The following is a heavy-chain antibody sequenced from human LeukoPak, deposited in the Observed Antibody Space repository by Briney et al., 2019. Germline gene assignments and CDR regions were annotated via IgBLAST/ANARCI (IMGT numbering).Heavy chain of an antibody. CDR1: GYTFTGSY. V-gene: IGHV1-2*02. Sequence: ASVKVSCKASGYTFTGSYMHWVRQAPGQGLEWMGWINPNGGGTNYAQKFQGRVTMTRDTSISTAYMELRRLRSDDTAVYCCARDSGTSCHDFWGQGTLVTVSS. CDR3: ARDSGTSCHDF. CDR2: INPNGGGT. J-gene: IGHJ4*02. D-gene: IGHD2-2*01.